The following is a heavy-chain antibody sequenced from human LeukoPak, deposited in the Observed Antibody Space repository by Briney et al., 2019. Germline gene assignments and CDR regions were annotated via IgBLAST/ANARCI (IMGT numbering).Heavy chain of an antibody. Sequence: ASVKVSCKASGYTFTSYGISWVRQAPGQGLAWMGWISAYNGNTNYAQKLQGRVTMTTDTSTSTAYMELRSLRSDDTAVYYCARDSDYYYGSGSYPPTYYWGQGTLVTVSS. V-gene: IGHV1-18*01. CDR1: GYTFTSYG. CDR2: ISAYNGNT. J-gene: IGHJ4*02. D-gene: IGHD3-10*01. CDR3: ARDSDYYYGSGSYPPTYY.